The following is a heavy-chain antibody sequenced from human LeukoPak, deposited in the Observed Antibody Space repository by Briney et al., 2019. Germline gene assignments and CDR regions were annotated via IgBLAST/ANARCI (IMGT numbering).Heavy chain of an antibody. CDR3: ARPSGTYNRFDY. CDR1: GYSFTNSW. CDR2: IYPGDSDT. J-gene: IGHJ4*02. D-gene: IGHD1-26*01. V-gene: IGHV5-51*01. Sequence: GDSLKISCKASGYSFTNSWIGWLRQMPGKGLVWMGIIYPGDSDTKYSPSFQGQVTISADKSITTAYLQWSSLKASDTAMYYCARPSGTYNRFDYWGQGTLVTVSS.